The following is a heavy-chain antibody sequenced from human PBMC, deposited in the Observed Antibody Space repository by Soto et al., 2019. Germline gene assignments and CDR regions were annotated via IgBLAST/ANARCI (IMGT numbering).Heavy chain of an antibody. D-gene: IGHD1-20*01. J-gene: IGHJ6*02. CDR2: IYPGDSDT. CDR3: ARPQELGSRYIGADV. CDR1: GYNFNTYW. V-gene: IGHV5-51*01. Sequence: PVESLKISCKGSGYNFNTYWIDWVRQVPGKGLEWMGIIYPGDSDTKYSPSFQGQVTISVDKSTNTAYLQWSSLKASDTAIYYCARPQELGSRYIGADVWGQGTTVTVSS.